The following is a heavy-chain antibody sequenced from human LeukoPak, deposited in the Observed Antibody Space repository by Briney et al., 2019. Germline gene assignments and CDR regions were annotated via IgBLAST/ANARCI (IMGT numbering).Heavy chain of an antibody. V-gene: IGHV5-51*01. J-gene: IGHJ4*02. CDR2: IYPGDSDT. D-gene: IGHD3-10*01. Sequence: GESLKISCKGSGDSSISYWIEWARQMPGKGLEWMGIIYPGDSDTRYSPSFQGQVTISVDKSISTAYLQWSSLKASDTAMYYCARRLVRGVITSPFDYWGQGTLVTVSS. CDR1: GDSSISYW. CDR3: ARRLVRGVITSPFDY.